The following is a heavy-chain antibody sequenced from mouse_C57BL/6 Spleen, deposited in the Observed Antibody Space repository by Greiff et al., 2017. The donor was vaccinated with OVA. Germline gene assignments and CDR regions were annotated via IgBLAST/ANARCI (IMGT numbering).Heavy chain of an antibody. J-gene: IGHJ1*03. CDR2: IYPGNSDT. CDR3: TRSETGTGYFDV. CDR1: GYTFTSYW. Sequence: EVQLQQSGTVLARPGASVKMSCKTSGYTFTSYWMHWVKQRPGQGLEWIGAIYPGNSDTSYNQKFKGKAKLTAVTSASTAYMELSSLTNEDSAVYYCTRSETGTGYFDVWGTGTTVTVSS. V-gene: IGHV1-5*01. D-gene: IGHD4-1*01.